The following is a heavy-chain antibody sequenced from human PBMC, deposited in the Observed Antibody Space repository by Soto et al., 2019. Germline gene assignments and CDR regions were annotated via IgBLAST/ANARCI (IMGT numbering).Heavy chain of an antibody. CDR1: GGSMSSSNW. D-gene: IGHD3-16*01. CDR3: ARGGVRSLKSNWFDP. V-gene: IGHV4-4*02. Sequence: PSETLSLTCAVSGGSMSSSNWWSWVRQPPGKGLEWIGEIYHSGSTNYNPSLKSRVTISVDKSKNQFSLKLSSVTAADTAVYYCARGGVRSLKSNWFDPWGQGTLVTVSS. CDR2: IYHSGST. J-gene: IGHJ5*02.